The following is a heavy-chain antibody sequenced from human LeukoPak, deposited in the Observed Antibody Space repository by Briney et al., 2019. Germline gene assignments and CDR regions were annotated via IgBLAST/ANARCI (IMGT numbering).Heavy chain of an antibody. V-gene: IGHV4-39*01. Sequence: SETLSGNRKVSGGSSGRSGVYWGWICQPPGKGLEWIGSIYYPESTHYNPSLESRVTISVDTSKYQVSLTLSSVTATDTAVYYCVRHVSSGWDYYNGLDVWGQGTTVTVSS. CDR3: VRHVSSGWDYYNGLDV. CDR1: GGSSGRSGVY. J-gene: IGHJ6*02. D-gene: IGHD6-19*01. CDR2: IYYPEST.